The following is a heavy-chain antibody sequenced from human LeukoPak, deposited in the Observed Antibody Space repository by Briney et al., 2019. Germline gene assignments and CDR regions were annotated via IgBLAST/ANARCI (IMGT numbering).Heavy chain of an antibody. D-gene: IGHD2-2*01. J-gene: IGHJ4*02. CDR1: GFTFDDYA. CDR3: AKSQGYCSSTSCRPYSSSWPFNY. CDR2: ISGDGGGT. Sequence: GGSLRLSCAASGFTFDDYAMHWVRQAPGKGLEWVSLISGDGGGTYYADSVKGRFTISRDNSKNSLYLQMNSLRIEDTALYYCAKSQGYCSSTSCRPYSSSWPFNYWGQGTLVTVSS. V-gene: IGHV3-43*02.